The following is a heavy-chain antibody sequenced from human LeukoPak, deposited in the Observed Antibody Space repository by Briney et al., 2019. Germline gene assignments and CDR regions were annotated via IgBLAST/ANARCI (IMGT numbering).Heavy chain of an antibody. D-gene: IGHD2-8*01. CDR1: GGSISSYY. J-gene: IGHJ6*02. CDR3: ARGRRMVYADYYYYYGMDV. Sequence: PSETLSLTCTVSGGSISSYYWSWIRQPPGKGLERIGYIYYSGSTNYNPSLKSRVTISVDTSKNQFSLKLSSVTAADTAVYYCARGRRMVYADYYYYYGMDVWGQGTTVTVSS. CDR2: IYYSGST. V-gene: IGHV4-59*01.